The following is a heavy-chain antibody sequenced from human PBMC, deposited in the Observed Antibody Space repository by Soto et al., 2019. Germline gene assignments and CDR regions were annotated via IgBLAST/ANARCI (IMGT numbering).Heavy chain of an antibody. D-gene: IGHD4-17*01. Sequence: GGSLRLSCAASGFTFSNAWMNWVRQAPGKGLEWVGRIKRKTDGGTTDYAAPVKGRFTISREDSKKTLYLQMNSLKTEDTAVYYCTTEYGDLTQYYYYGMDVWGQGTTVTVSS. CDR2: IKRKTDGGTT. CDR3: TTEYGDLTQYYYYGMDV. V-gene: IGHV3-15*07. CDR1: GFTFSNAW. J-gene: IGHJ6*02.